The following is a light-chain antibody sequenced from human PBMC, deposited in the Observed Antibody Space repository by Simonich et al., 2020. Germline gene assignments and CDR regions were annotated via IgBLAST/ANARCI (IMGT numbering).Light chain of an antibody. CDR1: QVISSY. V-gene: IGKV1-9*01. CDR3: QQLNSYPPYT. J-gene: IGKJ2*01. CDR2: AAS. Sequence: IQLTQSPSFLSASVGDRVTITCRASQVISSYLAWYQQKPGKAPKLLIYAASTLQSWVPSRFSGSGSGTEFTLTISSLQPEDFATYYCQQLNSYPPYTFGQGTKLEIK.